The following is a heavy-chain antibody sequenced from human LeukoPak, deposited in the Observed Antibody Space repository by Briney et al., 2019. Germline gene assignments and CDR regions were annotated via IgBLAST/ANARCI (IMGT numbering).Heavy chain of an antibody. J-gene: IGHJ5*02. CDR3: ARGPLWPSNWFDP. CDR2: INHSGST. Sequence: SETLSLTCAVYGGSFSGYYWSWIRQPPGKGLEWIGEINHSGSTNYNPSLKSRVTISVDTSKNQFSLKLSSVTAADTAVYYCARGPLWPSNWFDPWGQGTLVTVSS. CDR1: GGSFSGYY. D-gene: IGHD2/OR15-2a*01. V-gene: IGHV4-34*01.